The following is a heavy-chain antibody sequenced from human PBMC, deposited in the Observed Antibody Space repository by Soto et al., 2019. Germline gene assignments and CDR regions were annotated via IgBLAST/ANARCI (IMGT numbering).Heavy chain of an antibody. D-gene: IGHD1-7*01. CDR1: GFTFSIYG. CDR3: ARGQALTGTRFWFFDY. CDR2: IWYDGAKK. J-gene: IGHJ4*02. V-gene: IGHV3-33*01. Sequence: GGSLRLSCAASGFTFSIYGMHWFRQAPGKGLEWVAVIWYDGAKKYYADSVKGRFTISRDNSKNTLYLQMNSLRAEDTAVYYCARGQALTGTRFWFFDYWGQGTLVTVSS.